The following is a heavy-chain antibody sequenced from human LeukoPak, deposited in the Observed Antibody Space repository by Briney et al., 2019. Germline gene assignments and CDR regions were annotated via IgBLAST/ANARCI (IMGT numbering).Heavy chain of an antibody. CDR2: ISGSGGST. CDR3: AKCPKPAMVDY. CDR1: GFTFSGYA. V-gene: IGHV3-23*01. J-gene: IGHJ4*02. Sequence: GASLRLSCAASGFTFSGYAMSRVRQAPGKGLEWVSAISGSGGSTYYADSVKGRFTISRDNSKNTLYLQMNSLRAEDTAVYYCAKCPKPAMVDYWGQGTLVTVSS. D-gene: IGHD5-18*01.